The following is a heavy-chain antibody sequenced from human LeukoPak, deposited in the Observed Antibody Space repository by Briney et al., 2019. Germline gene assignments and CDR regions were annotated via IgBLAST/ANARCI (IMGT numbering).Heavy chain of an antibody. Sequence: PAGSLRLSCAASGLTVSSNYMSWVRQAPGKGLEWVSVIYSGGSTYYADPVKGRFTISRDNSKNTLYLQMNSLRAEDTAVYYCASLPTVTTGGYYFDYWGQGTLVTVSS. CDR2: IYSGGST. CDR3: ASLPTVTTGGYYFDY. D-gene: IGHD4-17*01. CDR1: GLTVSSNY. V-gene: IGHV3-66*01. J-gene: IGHJ4*02.